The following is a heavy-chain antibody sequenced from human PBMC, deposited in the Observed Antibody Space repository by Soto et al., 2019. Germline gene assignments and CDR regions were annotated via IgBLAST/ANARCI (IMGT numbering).Heavy chain of an antibody. CDR1: GGSISSYY. V-gene: IGHV4-34*01. J-gene: IGHJ4*02. D-gene: IGHD2-2*01. CDR3: ARTKYCSSTTCYRGFES. Sequence: TSETLSLTCTVSGGSISSYYWSWVRQPPGKGLEWIGEIDHSGDTTYNPSLKSRVAISVDTSKNQFSLKLSSVTAADTAVYYCARTKYCSSTTCYRGFESWGQGTLVTVS. CDR2: IDHSGDT.